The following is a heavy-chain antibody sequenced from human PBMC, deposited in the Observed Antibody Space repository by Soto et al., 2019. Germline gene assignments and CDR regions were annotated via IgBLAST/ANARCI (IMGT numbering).Heavy chain of an antibody. J-gene: IGHJ6*02. CDR1: GGSIISYY. CDR3: ARDRLTIFGHYGMDV. CDR2: IYYSGST. D-gene: IGHD3-3*01. Sequence: SETLSLTCTVSGGSIISYYWSWILQPPWKGLEWIGYIYYSGSTNYNPSLKSRVTISVDTSKNQFSLKLSSVTAADTAVYYCARDRLTIFGHYGMDVWGQGTTVTVSS. V-gene: IGHV4-59*01.